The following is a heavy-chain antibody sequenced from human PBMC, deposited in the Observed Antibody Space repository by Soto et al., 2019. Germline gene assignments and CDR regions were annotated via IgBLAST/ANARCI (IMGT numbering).Heavy chain of an antibody. Sequence: PXXTLSLTCTVSGGSISSYYWSWIRQPPGKGLEWIXYIYYXGSTNYNPSLXXRVTISVXXYKNQFSLKLSSVTAADTAVYYCARRYGGNFDYWGQGTLVTVSS. CDR3: ARRYGGNFDY. V-gene: IGHV4-59*01. D-gene: IGHD3-16*01. J-gene: IGHJ4*02. CDR1: GGSISSYY. CDR2: IYYXGST.